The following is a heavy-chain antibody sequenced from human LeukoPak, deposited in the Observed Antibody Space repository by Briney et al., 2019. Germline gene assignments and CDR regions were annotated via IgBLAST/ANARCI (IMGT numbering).Heavy chain of an antibody. CDR2: IYPGDSDT. V-gene: IGHV5-51*01. CDR1: GYRFTSYW. D-gene: IGHD2-15*01. J-gene: IGHJ2*01. CDR3: ASLDHVVVVAATDWYFDL. Sequence: GESLKISCKGSGYRFTSYWIGWVRQMPGKGLEWMGLIYPGDSDTRYSPSFQGQVTISADKSISTAYLQWSSLKASDTAMYYCASLDHVVVVAATDWYFDLWGRGTLVTVSS.